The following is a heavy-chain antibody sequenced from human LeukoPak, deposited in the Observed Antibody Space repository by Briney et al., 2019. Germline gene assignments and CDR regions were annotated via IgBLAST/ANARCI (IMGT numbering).Heavy chain of an antibody. D-gene: IGHD1-1*01. V-gene: IGHV4-59*01. J-gene: IGHJ6*03. CDR3: ARGRLERRYYYYYYMDV. CDR2: IYYSGST. Sequence: GSLRLSRAASGFTFGSYSMSWIRQPPGKGLEWIGYIYYSGSTNYNPSLKSRVTISVDTSKNQFSLKLSSVTAADTAVYYCARGRLERRYYYYYYMDVWGKGTTVTVSS. CDR1: GFTFGSYS.